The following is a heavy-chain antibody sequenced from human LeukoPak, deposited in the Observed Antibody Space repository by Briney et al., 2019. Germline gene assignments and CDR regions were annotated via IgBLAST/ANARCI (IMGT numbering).Heavy chain of an antibody. Sequence: PSETLSLTCTVSGGSINNYYWSWIRQPPGKGLEWIGSIYYSGSTYYNPSLKSRVTISVDTSKNQFSLKLSSVTAADTAVYYCARAMVRGVPSHNWFDPWGQGTLVTVSS. J-gene: IGHJ5*02. D-gene: IGHD3-10*01. V-gene: IGHV4-59*04. CDR2: IYYSGST. CDR3: ARAMVRGVPSHNWFDP. CDR1: GGSINNYY.